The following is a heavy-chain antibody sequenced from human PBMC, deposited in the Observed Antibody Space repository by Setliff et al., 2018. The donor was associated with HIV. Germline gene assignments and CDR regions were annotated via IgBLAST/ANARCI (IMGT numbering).Heavy chain of an antibody. CDR2: IYYSGST. Sequence: SETLSLTCTVSGGSISNSRYYWSWIRQPPGKGLEWIGSIYYSGSTDYNPSLKSRVTISVDTSKNQFSLKLSSVTAADAAVYYCASRVYYYDSSGYLREEGFDPWGQGTLVTVSS. D-gene: IGHD3-22*01. CDR1: GGSISNSRYY. CDR3: ASRVYYYDSSGYLREEGFDP. V-gene: IGHV4-39*01. J-gene: IGHJ5*02.